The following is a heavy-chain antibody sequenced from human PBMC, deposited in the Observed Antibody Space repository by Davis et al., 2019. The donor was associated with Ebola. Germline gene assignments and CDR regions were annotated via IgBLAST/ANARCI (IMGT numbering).Heavy chain of an antibody. V-gene: IGHV1-2*02. D-gene: IGHD5-12*01. CDR3: GFPGGGLGYDFGYFHAMGV. Sequence: ASVKVSCKASGYTFTGYYMHWVRQAPGQGLEWMGWINPNSGGTNYAQKFQGRLTITADESTTTAYMELYSLRSEDTAVYYCGFPGGGLGYDFGYFHAMGVWGQGTTVTVSS. J-gene: IGHJ6*02. CDR2: INPNSGGT. CDR1: GYTFTGYY.